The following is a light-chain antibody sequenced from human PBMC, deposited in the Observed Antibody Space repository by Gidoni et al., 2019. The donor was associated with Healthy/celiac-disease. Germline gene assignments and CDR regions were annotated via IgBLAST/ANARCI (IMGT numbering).Light chain of an antibody. CDR1: QSVSSN. V-gene: IGKV3-15*01. Sequence: EIVTTQSPATLSVSPGERATLSRRASQSVSSNLAWYQQKPGQAPTPLIYGASTRATGIPASFSGSGSGTEFTLTISSLQSEDFAVYYCQQYNNWPPWTFGQGTKVEIK. J-gene: IGKJ1*01. CDR2: GAS. CDR3: QQYNNWPPWT.